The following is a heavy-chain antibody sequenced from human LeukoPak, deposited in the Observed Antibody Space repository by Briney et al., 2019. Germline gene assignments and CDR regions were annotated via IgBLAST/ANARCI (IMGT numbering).Heavy chain of an antibody. D-gene: IGHD3-22*01. CDR3: ARVAWGTRGRYYDSSGGSFDY. CDR1: GYTFTGYY. V-gene: IGHV1-2*02. CDR2: INPNSGGT. J-gene: IGHJ4*02. Sequence: ASVKVSCKASGYTFTGYYMHWVRQAPGQGLEWMGWINPNSGGTNYAQKFQGRVTMTRDSSISTAYMELSRLGSDDTAVYYCARVAWGTRGRYYDSSGGSFDYWGQGTLVTVSP.